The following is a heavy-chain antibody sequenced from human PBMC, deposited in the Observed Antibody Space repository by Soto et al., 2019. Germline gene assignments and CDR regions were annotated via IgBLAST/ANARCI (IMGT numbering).Heavy chain of an antibody. D-gene: IGHD1-1*01. CDR1: GYTFSSYG. CDR2: ISDYNDNT. Sequence: QVRLVQSGAEVKKPGASVKVSCKASGYTFSSYGINWVRQAPGQGLEWMGWISDYNDNTKYARRLQGRVSMTTDTHTSTAYMGLRSMRFADTAIYYCARNVTRTADSYSGMAVWGQGTTVNVPS. J-gene: IGHJ6*02. CDR3: ARNVTRTADSYSGMAV. V-gene: IGHV1-18*04.